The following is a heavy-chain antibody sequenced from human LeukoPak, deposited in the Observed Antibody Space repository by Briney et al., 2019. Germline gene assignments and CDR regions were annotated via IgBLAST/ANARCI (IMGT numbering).Heavy chain of an antibody. Sequence: GGSLRLSCAASGFTFSSYGMSWVRQAPGKGLEWVSVIYSGGSTYYADSVKGRFTISRDNSKNTLYLQMNSLRAEDTAAYYCAREAPGSAFDIWGQGTMVTVSS. V-gene: IGHV3-66*01. J-gene: IGHJ3*02. CDR2: IYSGGST. CDR3: AREAPGSAFDI. CDR1: GFTFSSYG.